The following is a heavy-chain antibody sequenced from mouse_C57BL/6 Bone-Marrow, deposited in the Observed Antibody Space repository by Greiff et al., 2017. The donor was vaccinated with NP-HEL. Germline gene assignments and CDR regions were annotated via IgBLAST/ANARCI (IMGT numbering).Heavy chain of an antibody. CDR3: ARAGIYYYGRGEAMDY. J-gene: IGHJ4*01. Sequence: EVKLMESGPELVKPGASVKISCKASGYSFTDYNMNWVKQSNGKSLEWIGVINPNYGTTSYNQKFKGKATLTVDQSSSTAYMQLNSLTSEDSAVYYWARAGIYYYGRGEAMDYWGQGTSVTVSS. V-gene: IGHV1-39*01. CDR2: INPNYGTT. CDR1: GYSFTDYN. D-gene: IGHD1-1*01.